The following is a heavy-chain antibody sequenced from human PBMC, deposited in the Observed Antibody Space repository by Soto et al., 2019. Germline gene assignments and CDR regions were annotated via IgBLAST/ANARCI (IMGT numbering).Heavy chain of an antibody. J-gene: IGHJ4*02. CDR1: GYTFTSYD. V-gene: IGHV1-8*01. Sequence: QVQLVQSGAEVKKPGASVKVSCKASGYTFTSYDINWVRQATGQGLEWMGWMNPNSGNTGYAQKFQGRVTITRNTSISTASIELSSLRSEYTAVYYCASTLYGHNVDYWGQGTLVTLSS. D-gene: IGHD4-17*01. CDR3: ASTLYGHNVDY. CDR2: MNPNSGNT.